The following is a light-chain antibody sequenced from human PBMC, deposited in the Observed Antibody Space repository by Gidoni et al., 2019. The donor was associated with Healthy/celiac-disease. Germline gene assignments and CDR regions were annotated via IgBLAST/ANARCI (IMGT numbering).Light chain of an antibody. CDR2: DAS. V-gene: IGKV3-11*01. J-gene: IGKJ4*01. CDR3: QQRSNWPPLT. Sequence: EIVLTQSPATLSLSPGERATLSCRASQSVSSYLAWYQQKPGQAPRLLIYDASNRATGLPARFSGSGSGTDFTLTIRSLEPEDFAVYYCQQRSNWPPLTFXGXTKVEIK. CDR1: QSVSSY.